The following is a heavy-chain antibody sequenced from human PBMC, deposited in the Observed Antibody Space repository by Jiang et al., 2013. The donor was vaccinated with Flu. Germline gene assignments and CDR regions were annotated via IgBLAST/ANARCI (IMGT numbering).Heavy chain of an antibody. Sequence: GAEVKKPGSSVKVSCKASGGTFSSYAISWVRQAPGQGLEWMGWISGYNGNTNYAQKVQGRVSMTAETASKTAYMELRSLRSEDTAVYYCARVPIAVAGTPLGLPDYWGQGTLVTVSS. V-gene: IGHV1-18*01. D-gene: IGHD6-19*01. CDR1: GGTFSSYA. CDR2: ISGYNGNT. CDR3: ARVPIAVAGTPLGLPDY. J-gene: IGHJ4*02.